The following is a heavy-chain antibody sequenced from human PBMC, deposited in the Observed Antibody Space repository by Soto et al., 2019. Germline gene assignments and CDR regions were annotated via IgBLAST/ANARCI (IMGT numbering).Heavy chain of an antibody. Sequence: QVPLQQWGAGLLKPSETLSLTCAVYGGSFSGYYWSWIRQPPGKGLEWIGEINPSASTNYNPSPKCQVTISVDTSKNQFSLKLSSVTAADTAVYYCARDSRGREYSSSWYLEGVHLDWYFDLWSRGTLVTVSS. CDR2: INPSAST. D-gene: IGHD6-13*01. J-gene: IGHJ2*01. CDR3: ARDSRGREYSSSWYLEGVHLDWYFDL. CDR1: GGSFSGYY. V-gene: IGHV4-34*01.